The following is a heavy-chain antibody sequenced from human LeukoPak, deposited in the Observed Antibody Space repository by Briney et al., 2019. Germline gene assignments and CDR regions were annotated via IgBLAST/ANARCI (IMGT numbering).Heavy chain of an antibody. D-gene: IGHD1-26*01. CDR2: INHSGST. V-gene: IGHV4-34*01. Sequence: SETLSLTCAVYGGSFSGYYWSWIRQPPGKGLEWIGEINHSGSTNYSPSLKSRVTISVDTSKNQFSLKLSSVTAADTAVYYCARGDSGSYYYWYFDLWGRGTLVTVSS. CDR3: ARGDSGSYYYWYFDL. CDR1: GGSFSGYY. J-gene: IGHJ2*01.